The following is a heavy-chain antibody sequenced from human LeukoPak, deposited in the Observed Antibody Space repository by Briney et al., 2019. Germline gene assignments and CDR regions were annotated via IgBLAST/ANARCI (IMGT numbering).Heavy chain of an antibody. CDR2: ITISGHTK. J-gene: IGHJ5*02. Sequence: GGSLRLSCAASGFDLSTYEMNWVRQAPGKGLEWIADITISGHTKNYADSVKGRFTISRDNARTSLYLQMNSLRVEDTGVYYCASGYPRADLWGQGTLVTVSS. CDR1: GFDLSTYE. V-gene: IGHV3-48*03. CDR3: ASGYPRADL. D-gene: IGHD6-13*01.